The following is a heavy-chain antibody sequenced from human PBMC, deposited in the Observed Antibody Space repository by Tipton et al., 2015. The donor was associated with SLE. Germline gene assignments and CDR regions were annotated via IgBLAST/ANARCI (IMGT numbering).Heavy chain of an antibody. CDR2: IYHSGST. Sequence: LRLSCTVSDYSISTGYYWGWIRQPPGKGLEWIGNIYHSGSTYYNPSLNSRVTISVDTSKNQFSLKLRSVTAADTAVYYCAKAGSSSWYSRYFDFWGQGTLVTVSS. CDR1: DYSISTGYY. J-gene: IGHJ4*02. V-gene: IGHV4-38-2*02. CDR3: AKAGSSSWYSRYFDF. D-gene: IGHD6-13*01.